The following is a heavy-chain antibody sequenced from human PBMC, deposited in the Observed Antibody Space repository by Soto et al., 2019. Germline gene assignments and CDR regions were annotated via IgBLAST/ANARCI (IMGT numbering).Heavy chain of an antibody. CDR2: IYHSGIT. CDR1: GGSVSSETHF. CDR3: AREDMSGTYYFDS. J-gene: IGHJ4*02. V-gene: IGHV4-61*03. Sequence: SETLSLTCAVFGGSVSSETHFWSWIRHPPGKGLEWIGYIYHSGITNSNPSLKGRLTISVDKSTNHFSLSLASVTAADTAIYYCAREDMSGTYYFDSWGQGTRVTVSS. D-gene: IGHD1-26*01.